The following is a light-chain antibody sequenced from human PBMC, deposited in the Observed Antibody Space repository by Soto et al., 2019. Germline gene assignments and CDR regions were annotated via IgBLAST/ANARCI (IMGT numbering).Light chain of an antibody. V-gene: IGLV2-23*01. CDR2: EGT. Sequence: QSALTQPASVSGAPGQSSTISCTRSGTDFEHYNLVSWYQHCPDKAPKLIIYEGTKRPSEISDRFSGSESDTTASLIISGLQPEDEADYYCSSYAGSSARVVFGGGTKLTVL. CDR3: SSYAGSSARVV. J-gene: IGLJ2*01. CDR1: GTDFEHYNL.